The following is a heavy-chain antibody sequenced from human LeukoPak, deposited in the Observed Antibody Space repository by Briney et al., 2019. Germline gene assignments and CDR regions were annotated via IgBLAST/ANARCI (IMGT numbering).Heavy chain of an antibody. CDR3: AKDTSPMTTVTTPIDY. V-gene: IGHV3-43*01. CDR2: ISWDGGST. D-gene: IGHD4-17*01. CDR1: GFTFDDYT. Sequence: GGSLRLSCAASGFTFDDYTMHWVRQAPGKGLEWASLISWDGGSTYYADSVKGRFTISRDNSKNSLYLQMNSLRTEDTALYYCAKDTSPMTTVTTPIDYWGQGTLVTVSS. J-gene: IGHJ4*02.